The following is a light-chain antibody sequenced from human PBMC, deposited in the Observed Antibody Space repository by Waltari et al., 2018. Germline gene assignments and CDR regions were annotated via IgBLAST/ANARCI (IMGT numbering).Light chain of an antibody. CDR3: QSWGTGIPWV. Sequence: QLVLTQSPSASASLGASVKLTCTLSSGHSSYAIAWHQQQPEKGPRYFMKLNSDGSHSKGDGIPVRFSGSSSGAERSLTSSNLQSEDEADYYCQSWGTGIPWVFGGGTKLTVL. CDR2: LNSDGSH. J-gene: IGLJ3*02. CDR1: SGHSSYA. V-gene: IGLV4-69*01.